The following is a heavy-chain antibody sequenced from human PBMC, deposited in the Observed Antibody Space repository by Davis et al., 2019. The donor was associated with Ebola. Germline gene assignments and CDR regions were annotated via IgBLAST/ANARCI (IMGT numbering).Heavy chain of an antibody. V-gene: IGHV4-59*01. CDR3: ARDIGLGYYDSSGYLFDY. D-gene: IGHD3-22*01. CDR2: IYYSGST. J-gene: IGHJ4*02. CDR1: GGSISSYY. Sequence: MPSETLSLTCTVSGGSISSYYWSWIRQPPGKGLEWIGYIYYSGSTNYNPSLKSRVTISVDTSKNRFSLKLSSVTAADTAVYYCARDIGLGYYDSSGYLFDYWGQGTLVTVSS.